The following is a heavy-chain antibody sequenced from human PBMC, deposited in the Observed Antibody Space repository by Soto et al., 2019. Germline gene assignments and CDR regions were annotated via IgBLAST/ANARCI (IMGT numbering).Heavy chain of an antibody. CDR1: GGSISSGGDY. J-gene: IGHJ4*02. V-gene: IGHV4-61*08. CDR3: AGQMATIKVPYYFDY. Sequence: ASETLSHTYTVSGGSISSGGDYWSWIRQHPGKCLEWIGYIYYSGSTNYNPFLKSRVTISVDTSKNQFSLKLSSVTAADTAVYYCAGQMATIKVPYYFDYWGQGTLVT. CDR2: IYYSGST. D-gene: IGHD5-12*01.